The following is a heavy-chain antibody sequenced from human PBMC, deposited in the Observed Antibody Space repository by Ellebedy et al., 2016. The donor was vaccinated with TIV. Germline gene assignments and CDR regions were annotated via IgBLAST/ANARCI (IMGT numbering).Heavy chain of an antibody. D-gene: IGHD2-2*01. Sequence: ASVKVSXXASGYTFTSYYMHWVRQAPGQGLEWMGIINPSGGSTSYAQKFQGRVTMTRDTSTSTVYMELSSLRSEDTAVYYCARGIKDCSSTSCPLLDYWGQGTLVTVSS. CDR2: INPSGGST. V-gene: IGHV1-46*03. CDR1: GYTFTSYY. CDR3: ARGIKDCSSTSCPLLDY. J-gene: IGHJ4*02.